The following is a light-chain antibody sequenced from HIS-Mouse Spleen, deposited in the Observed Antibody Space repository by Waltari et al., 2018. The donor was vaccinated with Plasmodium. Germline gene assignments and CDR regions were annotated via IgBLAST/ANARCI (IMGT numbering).Light chain of an antibody. CDR1: SSDVGGYTY. Sequence: SALTQPASVSGSPGQSITISCTGTSSDVGGYTYVSWYQQHPGKAPKLMIYDVSNRPSGVSNRFSGSKSGNTASLIISGLQAEDEADYYCSSYTSSSTLVFGGGTKLTVL. CDR2: DVS. CDR3: SSYTSSSTLV. J-gene: IGLJ2*01. V-gene: IGLV2-14*03.